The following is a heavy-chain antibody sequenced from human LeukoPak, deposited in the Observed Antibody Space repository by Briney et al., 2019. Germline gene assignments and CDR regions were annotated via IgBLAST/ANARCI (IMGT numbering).Heavy chain of an antibody. CDR3: ARVISGEYQLLYWFDP. Sequence: PSETLSLTCAVSGGSISSGGYSWSWIRQHPGKGLEWIGYIYYSGSTYYNPSLKSRVTISVDTSKNQFSLKLSSVTAADTAVYYCARVISGEYQLLYWFDPWGQGTLVAVSS. J-gene: IGHJ5*02. D-gene: IGHD2-2*01. CDR1: GGSISSGGYS. V-gene: IGHV4-31*11. CDR2: IYYSGST.